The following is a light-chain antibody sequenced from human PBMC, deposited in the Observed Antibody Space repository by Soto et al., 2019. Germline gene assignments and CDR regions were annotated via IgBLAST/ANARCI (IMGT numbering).Light chain of an antibody. J-gene: IGLJ1*01. CDR2: EAS. V-gene: IGLV2-23*01. Sequence: QSALTQHASVSGSPGQSITISCTGTSSDVGSYNFVSWYQQHPGKAPKLMIYEASKRPSGVSNRFSGSKSGNTASLTISGLQPEDEADYYCCSYAGSSTYVFGAGTKLTVL. CDR3: CSYAGSSTYV. CDR1: SSDVGSYNF.